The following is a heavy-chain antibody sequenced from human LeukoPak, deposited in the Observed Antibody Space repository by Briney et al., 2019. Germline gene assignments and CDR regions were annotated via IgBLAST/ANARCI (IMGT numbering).Heavy chain of an antibody. CDR3: ARSANGFHY. Sequence: GGSLRLSCAASGFTFRSFSMTWVRQAPGKGLEWVSIISSGNTYIYYADSVKGRFTISRDDTKNSVYLQMNSLRAEDTAVYYCARSANGFHYWGQGALVTVSS. D-gene: IGHD2-8*01. CDR1: GFTFRSFS. J-gene: IGHJ4*02. V-gene: IGHV3-21*01. CDR2: ISSGNTYI.